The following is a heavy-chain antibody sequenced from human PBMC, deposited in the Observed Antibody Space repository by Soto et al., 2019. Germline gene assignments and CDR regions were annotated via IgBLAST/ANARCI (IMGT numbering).Heavy chain of an antibody. J-gene: IGHJ4*02. CDR2: ISGSGGST. Sequence: EVQLLESGGGLVQPGGSLRLSCAASVFTFSSYAMSWVRQAPGKGLEWVSAISGSGGSTYYADSVKGRFTISRDNSKNTLYLQMNSLRAEDTAVYYCAKDSVGIWFGELLLEYWGQGTLVTVSS. CDR1: VFTFSSYA. V-gene: IGHV3-23*01. D-gene: IGHD3-10*01. CDR3: AKDSVGIWFGELLLEY.